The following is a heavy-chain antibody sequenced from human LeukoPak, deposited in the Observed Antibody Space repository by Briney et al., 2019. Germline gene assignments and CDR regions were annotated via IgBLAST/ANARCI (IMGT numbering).Heavy chain of an antibody. V-gene: IGHV3-7*01. CDR3: GNQAYSQFDY. Sequence: GGSLRLSCVPSGLAFSSYWMSWVRHAPGKGLEFVDIISRDGSEDDSVVTGRVPFSIARDNAKISLYLQMMSLSAEDTDVYDCGNQAYSQFDYWGQGTLVSVS. D-gene: IGHD4-11*01. J-gene: IGHJ4*02. CDR2: ISRDGSED. CDR1: GLAFSSYW.